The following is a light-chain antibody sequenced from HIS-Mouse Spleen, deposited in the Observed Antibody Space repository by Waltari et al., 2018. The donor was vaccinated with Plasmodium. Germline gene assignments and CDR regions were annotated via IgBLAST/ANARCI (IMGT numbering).Light chain of an antibody. CDR2: YYSDSDK. J-gene: IGLJ3*02. V-gene: IGLV5-37*01. CDR1: SDINVGSYN. CDR3: MIWPSNASGV. Sequence: QPVLTQPPSSSASPGESARLTCTLPSDINVGSYNIYWYQQKPGSPPRYLLYYYSDSDKGQGAGVPSRLFGVKDASAKTGILIIPGLQSEDEADYYCMIWPSNASGVVGGGTKLTVL.